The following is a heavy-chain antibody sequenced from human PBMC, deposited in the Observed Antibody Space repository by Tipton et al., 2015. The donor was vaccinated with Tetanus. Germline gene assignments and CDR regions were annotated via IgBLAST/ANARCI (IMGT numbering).Heavy chain of an antibody. J-gene: IGHJ4*02. CDR3: ARGRDSSG. D-gene: IGHD6-25*01. CDR1: GGSISSYY. V-gene: IGHV4-59*01. CDR2: IYYSGST. Sequence: TLSLTCTVSGGSISSYYWSWIRQPPGKGLEWIGYIYYSGSTNYNPSLKSRVTISVDTSKNQFSLKLSSVTAADTAVYYCARGRDSSGWGQGTLVTVSS.